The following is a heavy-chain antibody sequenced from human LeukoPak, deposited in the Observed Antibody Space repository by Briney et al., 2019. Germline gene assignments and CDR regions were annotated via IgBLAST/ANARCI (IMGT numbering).Heavy chain of an antibody. Sequence: WASVKVSCKASGYTFTSYYMHWVRQAPGQGLEWMGIINPSGGSTSYAQKLQGRVTMTTDTSTNTAYMELRSLRSDDTAVYYCASDHLSIEATGTRYWGQGTLVTVSS. V-gene: IGHV1-46*01. CDR2: INPSGGST. CDR3: ASDHLSIEATGTRY. J-gene: IGHJ4*02. D-gene: IGHD6-13*01. CDR1: GYTFTSYY.